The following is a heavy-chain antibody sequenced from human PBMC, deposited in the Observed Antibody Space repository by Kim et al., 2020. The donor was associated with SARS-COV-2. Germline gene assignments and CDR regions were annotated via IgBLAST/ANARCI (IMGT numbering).Heavy chain of an antibody. J-gene: IGHJ1*01. V-gene: IGHV3-9*01. Sequence: DCVKGRFTISRDNAKNSLYLQMNSLRAEDTALYYCAKHQYSYGYRGLLGHWGQGTLVTVSS. CDR3: AKHQYSYGYRGLLGH. D-gene: IGHD5-18*01.